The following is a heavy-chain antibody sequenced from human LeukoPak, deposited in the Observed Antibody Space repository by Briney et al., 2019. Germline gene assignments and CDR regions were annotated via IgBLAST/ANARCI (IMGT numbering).Heavy chain of an antibody. D-gene: IGHD3-10*01. CDR3: ARFITMAWFDP. J-gene: IGHJ5*02. CDR2: IYTSGST. Sequence: SETLSLTCTVSGGSIISYYWSWIREPPGKGLEGIGYIYTSGSTNYNPSLKSRVTISVDTSKNQFSLKLSSVTAADTAVYYCARFITMAWFDPWGQGTLVTVSS. V-gene: IGHV4-4*09. CDR1: GGSIISYY.